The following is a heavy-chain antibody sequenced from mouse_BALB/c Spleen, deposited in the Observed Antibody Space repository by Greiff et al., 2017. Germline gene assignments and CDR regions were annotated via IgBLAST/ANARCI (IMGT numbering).Heavy chain of an antibody. CDR1: GFTFSDYY. CDR3: ARDDYDEGTAFAY. CDR2: ISDGGSYT. V-gene: IGHV5-4*02. D-gene: IGHD2-4*01. J-gene: IGHJ3*01. Sequence: EVKLQESGGGLVKPGGSLKLSCAASGFTFSDYYMYWVRQTPEKRLEWVATISDGGSYTYYPDSVKGRFTISRDNAKNNLYLQMSSLKSEDTAMYYCARDDYDEGTAFAYWGQGTLVTVSA.